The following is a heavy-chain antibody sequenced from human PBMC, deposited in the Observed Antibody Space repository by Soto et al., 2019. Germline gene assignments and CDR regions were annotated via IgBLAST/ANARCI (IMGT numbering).Heavy chain of an antibody. D-gene: IGHD4-17*01. CDR1: GGTFSSYT. CDR3: ARDYGDYGYDY. J-gene: IGHJ4*02. CDR2: IIPILGIA. Sequence: QVQLVQSGAEVKKPGSSVKVSCKASGGTFSSYTISWVRQAPGQGREWMGRIIPILGIANYAQKFQGRVTITADKSTSTAYMELSSLRSEDTAVYYCARDYGDYGYDYWGQGTLVTVSS. V-gene: IGHV1-69*08.